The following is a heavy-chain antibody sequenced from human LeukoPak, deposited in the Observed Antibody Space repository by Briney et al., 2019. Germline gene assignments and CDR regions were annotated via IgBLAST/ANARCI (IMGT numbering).Heavy chain of an antibody. Sequence: GGSLRLSCAASGYTFRDYYMSWIRQAPGKGLEGVSYISSSGSTIYHAESVKGRFTTSRDNANNSLYLQMNSLRAEDTAVYYCARGGAAMVLGETWGQGTLVTVSS. CDR2: ISSSGSTI. V-gene: IGHV3-11*04. J-gene: IGHJ5*02. CDR3: ARGGAAMVLGET. D-gene: IGHD5-18*01. CDR1: GYTFRDYY.